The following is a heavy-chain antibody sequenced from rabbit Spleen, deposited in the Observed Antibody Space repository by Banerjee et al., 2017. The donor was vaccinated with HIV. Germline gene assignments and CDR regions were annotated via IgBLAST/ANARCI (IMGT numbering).Heavy chain of an antibody. D-gene: IGHD1-1*01. CDR3: AKDPSGTNYYDL. V-gene: IGHV1S45*01. J-gene: IGHJ4*01. CDR1: GIDFSSYYY. CDR2: IYSNNGGT. Sequence: QEQLVESGGGLVQPGGSLTLTCTASGIDFSSYYYMCWVRQAPGKGLEWIGCIYSNNGGTWYANWAKGRFTISKTSSTTVTLQVTSLTAADTATYFCAKDPSGTNYYDLWGQGTLVTVS.